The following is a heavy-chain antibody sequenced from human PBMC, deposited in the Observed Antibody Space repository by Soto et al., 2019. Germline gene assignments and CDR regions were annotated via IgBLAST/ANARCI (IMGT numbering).Heavy chain of an antibody. CDR3: ARVSLYCSGGSCYYSDY. CDR2: IIPIFGTA. V-gene: IGHV1-69*12. D-gene: IGHD2-15*01. J-gene: IGHJ4*02. CDR1: GGTFSSYA. Sequence: QVQLVQSGAEVKKPGSSVKVSCKASGGTFSSYAISWVRQAPGQGLEWMGGIIPIFGTANYAQKFQGRVTIAADQSTSPAYMELSSLRSEDTAVYYCARVSLYCSGGSCYYSDYWGQGTLVTVSS.